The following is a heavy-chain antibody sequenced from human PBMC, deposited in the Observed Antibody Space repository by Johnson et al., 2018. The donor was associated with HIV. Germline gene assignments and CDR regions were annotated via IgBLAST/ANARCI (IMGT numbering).Heavy chain of an antibody. CDR3: ARAERSSSGVDAFDI. Sequence: QVQLVESGGGVVQPGRSLRLSCAASGFTFSSYAMHWVRQAPGKGLEWVAVISYDGSNKYYADSVKGRFTISRDNSKNTLYLQMNSLIAEDTAVYYCARAERSSSGVDAFDIWGQGTMVTVSS. J-gene: IGHJ3*02. CDR2: ISYDGSNK. CDR1: GFTFSSYA. V-gene: IGHV3-30*04. D-gene: IGHD6-6*01.